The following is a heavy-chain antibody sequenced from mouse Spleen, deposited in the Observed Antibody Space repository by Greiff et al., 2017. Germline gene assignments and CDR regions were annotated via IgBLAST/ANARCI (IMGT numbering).Heavy chain of an antibody. CDR1: GYSITSGYY. V-gene: IGHV3-6*01. J-gene: IGHJ4*01. D-gene: IGHD2-1*01. Sequence: EVQVVESGPGLVKPSQSLSLTCSVTGYSITSGYYWNWIRQFPGNKLEWMGYISYDGSNNYNPSLKNRISITRDTSKNQFFLKLNSVTTEDTATYYCAREGGNYGGDYWGQGTSVTVSS. CDR3: AREGGNYGGDY. CDR2: ISYDGSN.